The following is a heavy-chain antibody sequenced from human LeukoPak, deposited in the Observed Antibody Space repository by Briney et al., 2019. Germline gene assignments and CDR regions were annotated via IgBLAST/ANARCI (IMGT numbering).Heavy chain of an antibody. V-gene: IGHV1-8*01. CDR3: ARTKTTYYDFWRGYYYYYYYMDV. J-gene: IGHJ6*03. Sequence: ASVKVSCKASGYTFTSYDINWVRQATGQGLEWMGWMNPNSGNTGYAQKFQGRVTMTRNTSIGTAYMELSSLRSEDPAVYYCARTKTTYYDFWRGYYYYYYYMDVWGKGTTVTVSS. CDR1: GYTFTSYD. CDR2: MNPNSGNT. D-gene: IGHD3-3*01.